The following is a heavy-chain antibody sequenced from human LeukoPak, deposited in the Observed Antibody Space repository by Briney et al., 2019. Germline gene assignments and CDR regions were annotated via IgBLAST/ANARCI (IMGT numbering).Heavy chain of an antibody. D-gene: IGHD5-24*01. CDR3: AREGRRDGYNFDY. CDR2: IYYSGNT. Sequence: SQTLSLTCTVSGGSISSGDYFWSWIRQPPGTGLEWIGYIYYSGNTYYNPSLKSRVTISVDTSKNQFSLKLSSVTAADTAVYYCAREGRRDGYNFDYWGQGTLVIVSS. CDR1: GGSISSGDYF. V-gene: IGHV4-30-4*01. J-gene: IGHJ4*02.